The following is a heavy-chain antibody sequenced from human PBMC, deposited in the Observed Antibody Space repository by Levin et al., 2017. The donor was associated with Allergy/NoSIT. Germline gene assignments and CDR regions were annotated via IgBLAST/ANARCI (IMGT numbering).Heavy chain of an antibody. J-gene: IGHJ4*02. Sequence: SETLSLTCAVYGGSFSGYYWSWIRQPPGKGLEWIGEINHGGSTNYNPSLKSRVTISVDTSKNQFSLRLRSVTAADTAVYYCAREDCSGGSGVDFDFWGQGTLVTVSS. CDR1: GGSFSGYY. CDR3: AREDCSGGSGVDFDF. D-gene: IGHD2-15*01. CDR2: INHGGST. V-gene: IGHV4-34*01.